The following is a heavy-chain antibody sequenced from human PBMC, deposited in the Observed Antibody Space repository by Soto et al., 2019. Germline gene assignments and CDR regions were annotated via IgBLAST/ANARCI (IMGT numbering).Heavy chain of an antibody. CDR3: INYRGSLFGAFDI. V-gene: IGHV3-73*01. D-gene: IGHD1-26*01. CDR1: GFTFSGSA. CDR2: IRSKANSYAT. Sequence: GGSLRLSCAASGFTFSGSAMHWVRQASGKGLEWVGRIRSKANSYATAYAASVTGRFTISRDDSKNTAYLQMNSLKTDDTAVYYCINYRGSLFGAFDIWGQGTMVTVSS. J-gene: IGHJ3*02.